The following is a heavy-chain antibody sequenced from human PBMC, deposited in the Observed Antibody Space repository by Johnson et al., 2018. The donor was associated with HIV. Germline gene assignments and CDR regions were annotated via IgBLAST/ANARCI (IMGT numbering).Heavy chain of an antibody. D-gene: IGHD6-6*01. Sequence: QVQLVESGGGVVQPGGSLRLSCAAFGFTFSTYGIHWVRQAPGKGLEWVAFIRSDGTNKYYADSVKGRFTISRDNSKNTLYLQMNSLRVEDTAVYYCAREESSSSRDGFDIWGQGTMVTVSS. CDR1: GFTFSTYG. V-gene: IGHV3-30*02. CDR2: IRSDGTNK. CDR3: AREESSSSRDGFDI. J-gene: IGHJ3*02.